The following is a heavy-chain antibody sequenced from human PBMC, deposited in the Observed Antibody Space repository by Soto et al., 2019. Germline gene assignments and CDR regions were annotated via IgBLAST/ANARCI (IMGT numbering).Heavy chain of an antibody. CDR1: GGSISSGDYY. CDR3: ARESEYYYDSSGYYEVNWFDP. D-gene: IGHD3-22*01. CDR2: IYYSGST. V-gene: IGHV4-30-4*01. Sequence: RSLTCTVSGGSISSGDYYWSWIRQPPGKGLEWIGYIYYSGSTYYNPSLKSRVTISVDTSKNQFSLKLSSVTAADTAVYYCARESEYYYDSSGYYEVNWFDPWGQGTLVTVSS. J-gene: IGHJ5*02.